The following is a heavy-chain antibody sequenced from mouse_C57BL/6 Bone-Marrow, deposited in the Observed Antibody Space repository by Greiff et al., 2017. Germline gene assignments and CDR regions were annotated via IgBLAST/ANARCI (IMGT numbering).Heavy chain of an antibody. CDR2: IYPGSGST. CDR1: GYTFTSYW. J-gene: IGHJ4*01. V-gene: IGHV1-55*01. CDR3: ARQLITTVVASMDY. Sequence: QVQLKQPGAELVKPGASVKMSCKASGYTFTSYWITWVKQRPGQGLEWIGDIYPGSGSTNYNEKFKSKATLTVDTSSSTAYMQLSSLTSEDSAVYYCARQLITTVVASMDYWGQGTSVTVSS. D-gene: IGHD1-1*01.